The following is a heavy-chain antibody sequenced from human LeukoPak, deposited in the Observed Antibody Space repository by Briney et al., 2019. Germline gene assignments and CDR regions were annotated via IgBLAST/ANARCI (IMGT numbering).Heavy chain of an antibody. CDR1: GFTFDDYG. D-gene: IGHD3-10*01. CDR2: INWNGGST. CDR3: AKDHLLWFGELNWFDP. J-gene: IGHJ5*02. Sequence: GGSLRLSCAASGFTFDDYGMSWVRQAPGKGLEWVSGINWNGGSTGYADSVKGRFTISRDNAKNSLYLQMNSLRAEDTAVYYCAKDHLLWFGELNWFDPWGQGTLVTVSS. V-gene: IGHV3-20*04.